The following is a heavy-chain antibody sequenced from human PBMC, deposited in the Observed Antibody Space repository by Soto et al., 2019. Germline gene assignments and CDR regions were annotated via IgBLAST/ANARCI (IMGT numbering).Heavy chain of an antibody. D-gene: IGHD1-26*01. CDR3: ARDGKGGMDV. Sequence: QVQLVQSGAEVKKPGSSVKVSCKASGGTFSSYTISWVRQAPGQGLEWMGRIIPILGIANYAQKFQGRVKITAEKSTSTAYMELSSLRSEDTAVYYCARDGKGGMDVWGQGTTVTVSS. CDR2: IIPILGIA. J-gene: IGHJ6*02. CDR1: GGTFSSYT. V-gene: IGHV1-69*08.